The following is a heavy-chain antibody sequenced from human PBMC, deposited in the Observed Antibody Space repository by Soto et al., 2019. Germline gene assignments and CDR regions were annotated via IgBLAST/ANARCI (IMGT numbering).Heavy chain of an antibody. J-gene: IGHJ6*02. D-gene: IGHD6-19*01. Sequence: GGSLRLSCAASGFTFSSYAMSWVRQAPGKGLEWVSAISGSGGSTYYADSVKGRFTISRDNSKNTLYLQMSSLRAEDTAVYYCAKDLEQWPVGYYYGMGVWGQGTTVTVSS. V-gene: IGHV3-23*01. CDR3: AKDLEQWPVGYYYGMGV. CDR1: GFTFSSYA. CDR2: ISGSGGST.